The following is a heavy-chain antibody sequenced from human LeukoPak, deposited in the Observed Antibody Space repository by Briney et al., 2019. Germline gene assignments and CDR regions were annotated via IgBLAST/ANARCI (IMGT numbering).Heavy chain of an antibody. V-gene: IGHV3-48*01. Sequence: GGSLRLSCAASGFTFSSYSMNWVRQAPGKGLEWVSYIRSSSSTIYYADSVKGRFTISRDNAKNSLYLQMNSLRAEDTAVYYCARDIAVAALGAFDIWGQGTMVTVSS. CDR1: GFTFSSYS. J-gene: IGHJ3*02. D-gene: IGHD6-19*01. CDR3: ARDIAVAALGAFDI. CDR2: IRSSSSTI.